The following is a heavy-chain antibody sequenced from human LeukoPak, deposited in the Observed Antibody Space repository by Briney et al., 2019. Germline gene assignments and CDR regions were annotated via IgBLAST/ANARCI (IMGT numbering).Heavy chain of an antibody. V-gene: IGHV3-23*01. D-gene: IGHD6-19*01. J-gene: IGHJ4*02. CDR3: AKGGIRYSSGWY. CDR1: GFTLSSYA. CDR2: ISGSGGST. Sequence: GGSLRLSCAASGFTLSSYAMSWVRQAPGKGLEWVSAISGSGGSTYYADSVKGRFTISRDNSKNTLYLQMNSLRAEDTAVYYCAKGGIRYSSGWYWGQGTLVTVSS.